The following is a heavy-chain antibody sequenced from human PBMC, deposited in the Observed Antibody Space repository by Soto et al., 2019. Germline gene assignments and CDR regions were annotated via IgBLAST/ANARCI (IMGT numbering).Heavy chain of an antibody. CDR3: ATELGENPASPFDA. D-gene: IGHD3-10*01. V-gene: IGHV1-69*01. Sequence: QVQLVQSGADVKKPGSSVKVSCQASGVTFSSETLGWVRQAPGQGLEWVGGIIPLFGTASYAQKFKGRVTITADESTSTVYVELSSLRSDDTAVYFCATELGENPASPFDAWGQGTLVTVSS. CDR1: GVTFSSET. J-gene: IGHJ4*02. CDR2: IIPLFGTA.